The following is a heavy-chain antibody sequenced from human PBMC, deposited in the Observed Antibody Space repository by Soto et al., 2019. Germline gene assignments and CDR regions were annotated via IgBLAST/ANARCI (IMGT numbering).Heavy chain of an antibody. J-gene: IGHJ4*02. D-gene: IGHD3-22*01. CDR3: AREIYDSSGYYAPFDY. V-gene: IGHV3-48*01. CDR2: ISSSSSTI. Sequence: PGGSLRLSCAASGFTFSSYSMNWVRQAPGKGLEWVSYISSSSSTIYYADSVKGRFTISRDNAKNSLYLQMNSLRAEDTAVYYCAREIYDSSGYYAPFDYWGQGTLVTVS. CDR1: GFTFSSYS.